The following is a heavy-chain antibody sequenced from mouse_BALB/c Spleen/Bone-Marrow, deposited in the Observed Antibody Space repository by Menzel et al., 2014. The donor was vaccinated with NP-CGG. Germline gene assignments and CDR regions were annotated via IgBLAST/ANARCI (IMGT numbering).Heavy chain of an antibody. D-gene: IGHD1-2*01. Sequence: APGGVDFSRYWMSWVRQAPGKGLEWIGEINPDSNTINYTPSLKDKFIISRDNAKNTLYLQMSKVRSEDTALYYCVRLGYYGSFAYWGQGTLVTVSA. V-gene: IGHV4-1*02. CDR3: VRLGYYGSFAY. CDR2: INPDSNTI. J-gene: IGHJ3*01. CDR1: GVDFSRYW.